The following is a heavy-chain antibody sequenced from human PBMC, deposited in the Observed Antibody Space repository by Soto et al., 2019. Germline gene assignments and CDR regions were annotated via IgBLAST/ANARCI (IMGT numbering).Heavy chain of an antibody. CDR1: GGCIRSSSYY. V-gene: IGHV4-39*01. J-gene: IGHJ4*02. Sequence: ETLSLTCTVSGGCIRSSSYYWGWIRQPPGKGLEWIGSIYHSGSTDYNPSLKRRVTIAVDTSKDQFSLKLSSVTAADTALFYCARPTSWLNYFDHWGQGSLVTVSS. CDR2: IYHSGST. CDR3: ARPTSWLNYFDH. D-gene: IGHD6-19*01.